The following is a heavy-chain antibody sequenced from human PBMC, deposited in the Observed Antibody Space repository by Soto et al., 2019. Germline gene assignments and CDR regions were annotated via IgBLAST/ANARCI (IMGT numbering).Heavy chain of an antibody. V-gene: IGHV5-51*01. CDR3: ATGTISLALPRAFDI. CDR2: IYPGDSDT. J-gene: IGHJ3*02. Sequence: VSLKNSCKGSGYSFTSYWICWVRQMPGNGLEWMGIIYPGDSDTRYSPSFQGQVTISADKSISTAYLQWSSLKASDTAMYYCATGTISLALPRAFDIWGQGIMVTVPS. D-gene: IGHD1-1*01. CDR1: GYSFTSYW.